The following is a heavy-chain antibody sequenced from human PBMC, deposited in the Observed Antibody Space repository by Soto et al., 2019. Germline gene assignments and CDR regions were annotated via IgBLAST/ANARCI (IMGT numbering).Heavy chain of an antibody. CDR3: ARDRNYYGSGSYGDVYYYGMDV. Sequence: QVHLEESGGGVVQPGRSLRLSCAASGFTFNRYAIHWVRQAPGKGLEWGAVISYDGSNEYYADSVKGRFTISRDNSKNTLFLQMNSLRADDTAMYFCARDRNYYGSGSYGDVYYYGMDVWGQGTTVTVSS. D-gene: IGHD3-10*01. J-gene: IGHJ6*02. CDR1: GFTFNRYA. CDR2: ISYDGSNE. V-gene: IGHV3-30-3*01.